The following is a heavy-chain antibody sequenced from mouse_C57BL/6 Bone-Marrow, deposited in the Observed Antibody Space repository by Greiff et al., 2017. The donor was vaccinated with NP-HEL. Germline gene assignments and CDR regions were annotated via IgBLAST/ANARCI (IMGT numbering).Heavy chain of an antibody. Sequence: DVHLVESGGDLVKPGGSLKLSCAASGFTFSSYGMSWVRQTPDKRLEWVATISSGGSYTYYPDSVKGRFTISRDNAKNTLYLQMSSLKSEDTAMYYCARRKGLRRLYFDYWGQGTTLTVSS. CDR3: ARRKGLRRLYFDY. V-gene: IGHV5-6*01. CDR1: GFTFSSYG. J-gene: IGHJ2*01. CDR2: ISSGGSYT. D-gene: IGHD2-4*01.